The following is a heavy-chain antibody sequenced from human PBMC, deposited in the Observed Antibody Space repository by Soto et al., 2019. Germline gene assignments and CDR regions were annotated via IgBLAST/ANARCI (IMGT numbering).Heavy chain of an antibody. CDR1: GGSISSSSYY. D-gene: IGHD3-22*01. CDR2: IYYSGST. J-gene: IGHJ4*02. V-gene: IGHV4-39*01. Sequence: QLQLQESGPGLVKPSETLSLTCTVSGGSISSSSYYWGWIRQPPGKGLEWIGSIYYSGSTYYHPSLKSRVTISVDTSKNQFSLKLTSVTAADTAVYYCARTPLYYYDSSGSQYYFDYWGQGTLVTVSS. CDR3: ARTPLYYYDSSGSQYYFDY.